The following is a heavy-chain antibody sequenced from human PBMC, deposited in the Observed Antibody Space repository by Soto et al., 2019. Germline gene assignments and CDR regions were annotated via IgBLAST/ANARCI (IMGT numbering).Heavy chain of an antibody. V-gene: IGHV3-15*07. CDR3: TTDLTTGRGYYFDY. J-gene: IGHJ4*02. CDR1: GFTFSNAW. CDR2: IKSKTDGGTT. D-gene: IGHD1-1*01. Sequence: EVQLVESGGGLVKPGGSLRLSCAASGFTFSNAWMNWVRQAPGKGLEWVGRIKSKTDGGTTDYAAPVKGRFTISRDDSKNTLYLQMNCLKTEDTAVYYCTTDLTTGRGYYFDYWGPGTLVTVSS.